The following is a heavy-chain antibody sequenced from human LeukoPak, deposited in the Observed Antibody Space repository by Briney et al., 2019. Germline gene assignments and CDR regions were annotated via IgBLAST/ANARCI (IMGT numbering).Heavy chain of an antibody. Sequence: GRSLRLSCAASGFTFSSYAMHWVRQAPGKGLEWVSYISSSSSYTNYADSVKGRFTISRDNAKNSLYLQMNSLRAEDTAVYYCARAQRYCSGGSCYFDYWGQGTLVTVSS. CDR2: ISSSSSYT. CDR3: ARAQRYCSGGSCYFDY. CDR1: GFTFSSYA. V-gene: IGHV3-21*05. J-gene: IGHJ4*02. D-gene: IGHD2-15*01.